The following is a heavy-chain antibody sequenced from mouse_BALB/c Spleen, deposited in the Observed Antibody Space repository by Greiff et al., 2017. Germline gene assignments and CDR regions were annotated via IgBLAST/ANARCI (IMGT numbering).Heavy chain of an antibody. Sequence: EVQLVETGGGLVQPKGSLKLSCAASGFTFNTNAMNWVRQAPGKGLEWVARIRSKSNNYATYYADSVKDRFTISRDDSQSMLYLQMNNLKTEDTAMYYCVRGGYDYERFAWFAYWGQGTLVTVSA. D-gene: IGHD2-4*01. J-gene: IGHJ3*01. CDR2: IRSKSNNYAT. V-gene: IGHV10S3*01. CDR3: VRGGYDYERFAWFAY. CDR1: GFTFNTNA.